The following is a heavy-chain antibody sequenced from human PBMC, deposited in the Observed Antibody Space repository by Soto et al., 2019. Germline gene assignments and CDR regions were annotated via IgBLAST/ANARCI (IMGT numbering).Heavy chain of an antibody. D-gene: IGHD3-10*02. CDR3: ARQRVLSTNMFITSFDP. Sequence: SETLSLTCSLSGGSINSSDHFWGWIRQTPGKGLEWIGSVYYTETTYYNPSLKSPVTISVETSRNAFSLKVNSVTAADTGIYYCARQRVLSTNMFITSFDPWGQGTLVTVSS. V-gene: IGHV4-39*01. J-gene: IGHJ5*02. CDR2: VYYTETT. CDR1: GGSINSSDHF.